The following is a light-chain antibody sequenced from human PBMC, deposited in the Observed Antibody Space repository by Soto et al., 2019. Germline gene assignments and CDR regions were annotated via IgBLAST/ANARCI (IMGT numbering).Light chain of an antibody. V-gene: IGKV3-20*01. Sequence: ASQNVSSSYLAWYQQKPGQAPRLLIYGASSRATGIPDRFSGSGSGTDFTLTISRLEPEDFAVYYCQQYGSSPRTFGQGTKVDIK. CDR1: QNVSSSY. J-gene: IGKJ1*01. CDR2: GAS. CDR3: QQYGSSPRT.